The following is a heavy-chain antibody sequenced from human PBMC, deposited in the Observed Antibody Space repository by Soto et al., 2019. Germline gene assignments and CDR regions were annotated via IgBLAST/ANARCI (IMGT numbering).Heavy chain of an antibody. CDR2: INWNGGST. D-gene: IGHD3-10*01. CDR3: ARDEDYYGSGSYYVAFDI. J-gene: IGHJ3*02. V-gene: IGHV3-20*04. Sequence: GGSLRLSCAASGFTFDDYGMSWVRQAPGKGLEWVSGINWNGGSTGYADSVKGRFTISRDNAKNSLYLQMNSLRAEDTAVYYFARDEDYYGSGSYYVAFDIWGQGTMVTVSS. CDR1: GFTFDDYG.